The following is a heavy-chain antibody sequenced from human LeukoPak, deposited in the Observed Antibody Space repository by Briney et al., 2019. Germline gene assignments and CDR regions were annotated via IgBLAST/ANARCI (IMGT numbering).Heavy chain of an antibody. J-gene: IGHJ3*02. D-gene: IGHD3-10*01. Sequence: PGRSLRLSCAASGFTLSSYGMHWVRQAPGKGLEWVAVISYDGSNKYYADSVKGRFTISRDNSKNTLYLQMNSLRAEDTAVYYCAKAEWFGELYDAFDIWGQGTMVTVSS. CDR1: GFTLSSYG. V-gene: IGHV3-30*18. CDR3: AKAEWFGELYDAFDI. CDR2: ISYDGSNK.